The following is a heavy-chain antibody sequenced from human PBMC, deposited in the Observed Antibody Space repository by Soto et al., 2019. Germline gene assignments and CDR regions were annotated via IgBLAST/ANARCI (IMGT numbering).Heavy chain of an antibody. Sequence: KTSETLSLTCTVSGGSVSSGYNYWSWIRQSPGKGLEWIGYISGSGSTGYNPSLKNRLTMSVDRSKNQFTLRLTSVTAADTAVYFCATESGSTYGYFDYWGQGTQVTVS. J-gene: IGHJ4*02. D-gene: IGHD5-18*01. V-gene: IGHV4-30-4*01. CDR1: GGSVSSGYNY. CDR2: ISGSGST. CDR3: ATESGSTYGYFDY.